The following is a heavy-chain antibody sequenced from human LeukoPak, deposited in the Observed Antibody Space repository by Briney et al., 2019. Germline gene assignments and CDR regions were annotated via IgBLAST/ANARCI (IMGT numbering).Heavy chain of an antibody. CDR3: ARGGGIAVAGGFDY. J-gene: IGHJ4*02. CDR2: IYHSGST. D-gene: IGHD6-19*01. CDR1: GGSISSGGYS. Sequence: SETLSLTCAVSGGSISSGGYSWSWIRQPPGKGLEWIGYIYHSGSTNYNPSLKSRVTISVDTSKNQFSLKLSSVTAADTAVYYCARGGGIAVAGGFDYWGQGTLVTVSS. V-gene: IGHV4-30-2*01.